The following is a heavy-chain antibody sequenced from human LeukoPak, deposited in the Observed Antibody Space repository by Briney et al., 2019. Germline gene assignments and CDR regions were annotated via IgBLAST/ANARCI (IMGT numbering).Heavy chain of an antibody. D-gene: IGHD6-13*01. J-gene: IGHJ5*02. Sequence: ASVKVSCKASGYTFTGYYMHWVRQAPGQGLEWMGWINPNSGGTNYAQKFQGRVTITRNTSISTAYMELSSLRSEDTAVYYCARRPRIAAAKASWFDPWGQGTLVTVSS. CDR3: ARRPRIAAAKASWFDP. CDR1: GYTFTGYY. CDR2: INPNSGGT. V-gene: IGHV1-2*02.